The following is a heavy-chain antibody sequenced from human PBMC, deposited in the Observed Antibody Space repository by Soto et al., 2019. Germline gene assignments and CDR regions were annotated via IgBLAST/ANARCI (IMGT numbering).Heavy chain of an antibody. J-gene: IGHJ4*02. D-gene: IGHD3-22*01. V-gene: IGHV1-18*01. CDR2: INPNNGNR. Sequence: QVQLEQSGAELRKPGASVKVSCKASGYSFSSYGMNWARQAPGQGLEWMGWINPNNGNRNYAQKFEDRVTMTTATSTNTVFLELRSLKSDDTAIYYCARDRLRGYDSSGFYSWGQGTLVTVSS. CDR1: GYSFSSYG. CDR3: ARDRLRGYDSSGFYS.